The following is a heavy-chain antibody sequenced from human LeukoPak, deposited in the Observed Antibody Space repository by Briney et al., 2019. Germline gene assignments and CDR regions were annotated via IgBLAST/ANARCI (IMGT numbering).Heavy chain of an antibody. CDR3: ARDKDFWSGIYGMDV. V-gene: IGHV3-30-3*01. CDR1: GFTFSSYA. J-gene: IGHJ6*02. D-gene: IGHD3-3*01. CDR2: ISYDGSNK. Sequence: PGRSLRLSCAASGFTFSSYAMHWVRQAPGKGLEWVAVISYDGSNKYYADSVEGRFTISRDNSKNTLYLQMNSLRAEDTAVYYCARDKDFWSGIYGMDVWGQGTTVTVSS.